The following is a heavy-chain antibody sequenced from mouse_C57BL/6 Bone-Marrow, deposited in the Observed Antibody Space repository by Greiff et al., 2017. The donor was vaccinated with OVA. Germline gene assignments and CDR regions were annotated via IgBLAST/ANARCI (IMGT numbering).Heavy chain of an antibody. CDR2: ISSGGSYT. D-gene: IGHD2-4*01. Sequence: EVQLQQSGGDLVKPGGSLKLSCAASGFTFSSYGMSWVRQTPDKRLEWVATISSGGSYTYYPDSVKGRFTISRDNAKNTLYLQMSSLKSEDTAMYYCARRGFYYDYDRYFDVWGTGNTVTVSS. V-gene: IGHV5-6*01. J-gene: IGHJ1*03. CDR3: ARRGFYYDYDRYFDV. CDR1: GFTFSSYG.